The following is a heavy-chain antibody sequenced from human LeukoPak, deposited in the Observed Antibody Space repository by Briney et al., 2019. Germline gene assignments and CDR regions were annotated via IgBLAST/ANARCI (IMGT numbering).Heavy chain of an antibody. J-gene: IGHJ4*02. D-gene: IGHD3-10*01. Sequence: SQTLSLTCTVSGGSISSGDYYWSWIRQPPGKGLEWIGYIYYSGSTYYNPSLKCRVTISVDTSKNQFSLKLSSVTAADTAVYYCARTLRRGYYFDYWGQGTLVTVSS. CDR3: ARTLRRGYYFDY. CDR2: IYYSGST. V-gene: IGHV4-30-4*01. CDR1: GGSISSGDYY.